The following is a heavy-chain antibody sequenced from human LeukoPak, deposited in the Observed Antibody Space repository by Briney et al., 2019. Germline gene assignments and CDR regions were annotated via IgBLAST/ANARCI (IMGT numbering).Heavy chain of an antibody. J-gene: IGHJ6*03. CDR2: IYYSGTT. CDR3: ARQVSDYYYHYMDV. CDR1: GGSIISSTYY. Sequence: SETLSLTCTVSGGSIISSTYYWGWVRHSPGKGLEWIGNIYYSGTTYYNPSLKSRVTISEDTSRNRFSLMLSSVTAADTAIYYCARQVSDYYYHYMDVWGEGTTVIVSS. V-gene: IGHV4-39*01.